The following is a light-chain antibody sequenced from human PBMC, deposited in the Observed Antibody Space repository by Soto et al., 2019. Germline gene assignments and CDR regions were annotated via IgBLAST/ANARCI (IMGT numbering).Light chain of an antibody. Sequence: QAVVTQPPSASETPGQRVTISCSGSSSNIASSTVNWYQQLPGTAPKLLIYSHNQRPSGVPDRFSASKSGTSASLVISRLQSEDEADYYCAAWDDSLSGYVFGTGAKLTVL. CDR2: SHN. J-gene: IGLJ1*01. CDR3: AAWDDSLSGYV. V-gene: IGLV1-44*01. CDR1: SSNIASST.